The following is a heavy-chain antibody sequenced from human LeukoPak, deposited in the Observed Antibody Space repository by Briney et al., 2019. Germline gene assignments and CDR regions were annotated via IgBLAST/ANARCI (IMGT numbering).Heavy chain of an antibody. CDR1: GGSFSGYY. J-gene: IGHJ4*02. CDR2: INHSGST. V-gene: IGHV4-34*01. CDR3: ARGGPLYGSGRLYRMPDY. D-gene: IGHD3-10*01. Sequence: SETLSLTCAVYGGSFSGYYWSWIRQPPGKGLEWIGEINHSGSTNYNPSLKSRVTISVDTSKNQFSLKLSSVTAADTAVYYCARGGPLYGSGRLYRMPDYWGQGTLVTVSS.